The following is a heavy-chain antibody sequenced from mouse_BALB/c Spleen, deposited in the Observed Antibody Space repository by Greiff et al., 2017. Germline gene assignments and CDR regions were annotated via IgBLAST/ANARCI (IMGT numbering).Heavy chain of an antibody. V-gene: IGHV1-7*01. CDR2: INPSTGYT. CDR3: ARSEGGNHWYFDV. J-gene: IGHJ1*01. CDR1: GYTFTSYW. Sequence: QVQLKESGAELAKPGASVKMSCKASGYTFTSYWMHWVKQRPGQGLEWIGYINPSTGYTEYNQKFKDKATLTADKSSSTAYMQLSSLTSEDSAVYYCARSEGGNHWYFDVWGAGTTVTVSS. D-gene: IGHD2-1*01.